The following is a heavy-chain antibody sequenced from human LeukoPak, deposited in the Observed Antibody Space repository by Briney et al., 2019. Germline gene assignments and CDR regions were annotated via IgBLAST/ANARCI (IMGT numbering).Heavy chain of an antibody. J-gene: IGHJ5*01. CDR2: TYYRSKWYD. CDR3: ARDLGTSGWYTFDF. CDR1: GDSVSSKNGA. V-gene: IGHV6-1*01. Sequence: SQTLSLTCAISGDSVSSKNGAWNWIRQSPSRGLEWLGRTYYRSKWYDEYADSVKGRVTINPDTSKNQFSLHVYPVTPEDTAVYYCARDLGTSGWYTFDFWGQGTLVTVSS. D-gene: IGHD6-19*01.